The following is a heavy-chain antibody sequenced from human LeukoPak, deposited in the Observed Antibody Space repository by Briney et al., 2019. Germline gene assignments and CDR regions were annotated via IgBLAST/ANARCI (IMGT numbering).Heavy chain of an antibody. CDR3: ARDEYEYAGWFDP. Sequence: GGSLRLSCVASGFTVSRNYMNWVRQAPGKGLEWVSIIYSGGRTYYADSVKGRFTISRDNSKNTLYLQMNSLRVEDTAVYYCARDEYEYAGWFDPWGQGTPVTVSS. V-gene: IGHV3-66*01. CDR1: GFTVSRNY. J-gene: IGHJ5*02. CDR2: IYSGGRT. D-gene: IGHD5-12*01.